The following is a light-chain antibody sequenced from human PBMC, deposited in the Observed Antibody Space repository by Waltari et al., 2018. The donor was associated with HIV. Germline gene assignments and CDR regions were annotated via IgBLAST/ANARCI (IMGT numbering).Light chain of an antibody. CDR2: YNSASDN. CDR3: MIWHGSAAV. J-gene: IGLJ2*01. CDR1: VGINVGAYT. V-gene: IGLV5-45*03. Sequence: QAVLTQPSSLSASPGASASLTCTLRVGINVGAYTIDWYQQQPGSPPRFVLKYNSASDNQRASGVPSRFSGSKDVSANAGILLISGLQSEDEADYYCMIWHGSAAVFGGGTKLTVL.